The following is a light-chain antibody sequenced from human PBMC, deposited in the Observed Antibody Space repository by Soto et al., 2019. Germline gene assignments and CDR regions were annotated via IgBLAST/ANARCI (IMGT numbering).Light chain of an antibody. V-gene: IGKV3-20*01. CDR1: QSVNSNY. CDR2: GAS. CDR3: QKYDNSPRT. Sequence: EIVLTQSPGTLSLSPGERATLSCRASQSVNSNYFAWYQQKPGQSPRVLMYGASSRATGIPDRFSGSGSGTDFTLTISRLEPEDFAGYYCQKYDNSPRTFGQGTKVEIK. J-gene: IGKJ1*01.